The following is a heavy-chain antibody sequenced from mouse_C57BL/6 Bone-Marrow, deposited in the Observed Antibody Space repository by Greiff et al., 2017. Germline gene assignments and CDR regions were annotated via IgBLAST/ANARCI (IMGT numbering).Heavy chain of an antibody. V-gene: IGHV1-66*01. CDR3: ASGSNDWYFDV. D-gene: IGHD1-1*01. CDR2: IYPGSGNT. Sequence: QVQLQQSGPELVKPGASVKISCKASGYSFTSYYIHWVKQRPGQGLEWIGWIYPGSGNTKYNEKFKGKATLTADTSSSTAYMQLSSLTSEDSAVYYCASGSNDWYFDVWGTGTTVTVSS. CDR1: GYSFTSYY. J-gene: IGHJ1*03.